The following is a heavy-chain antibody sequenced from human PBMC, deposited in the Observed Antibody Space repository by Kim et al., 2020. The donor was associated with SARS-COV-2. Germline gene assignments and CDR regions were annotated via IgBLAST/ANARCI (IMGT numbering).Heavy chain of an antibody. CDR2: ISGDDGQT. Sequence: ASVKVSCKASGYTLSNHGISWVRQAPGQGLEWMGWISGDDGQTRFAQKFQDRITMTIDTSTGTTYMELGSLRSDDTAVYYCARDLGSGAPYYFDSWGQGT. J-gene: IGHJ4*02. CDR1: GYTLSNHG. V-gene: IGHV1-18*01. D-gene: IGHD6-19*01. CDR3: ARDLGSGAPYYFDS.